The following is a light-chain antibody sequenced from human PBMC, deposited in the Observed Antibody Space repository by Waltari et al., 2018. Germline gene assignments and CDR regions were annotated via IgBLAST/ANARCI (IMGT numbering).Light chain of an antibody. J-gene: IGKJ4*01. CDR1: QSIYSN. CDR3: QHYYDNPLT. CDR2: AAS. Sequence: IQMTQSPSALSASVGDRVTISCRASQSIYSNLAWYQQKPGKAPELLIYAASNLQSGISSRFSGSGSGTDFILTISSLQPQDSATYYCQHYYDNPLTFGGGTKVEIK. V-gene: IGKV1-6*01.